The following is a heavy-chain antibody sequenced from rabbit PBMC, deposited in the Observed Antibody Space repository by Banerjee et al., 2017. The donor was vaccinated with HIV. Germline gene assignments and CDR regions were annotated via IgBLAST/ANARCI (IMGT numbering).Heavy chain of an antibody. J-gene: IGHJ3*01. D-gene: IGHD4-1*01. V-gene: IGHV1S40*01. Sequence: QSLEESGGGLVKPEGSLTLTCKASGFSFSNKYVMCWVRQAPGKGLEWIACINTSSGSTVYATWAKGRFTISRTSSTTVALQMTSLTVADTATYFCARGVSSSGRGYGLWGQGTLVTVS. CDR2: INTSSGST. CDR1: GFSFSNKYV. CDR3: ARGVSSSGRGYGL.